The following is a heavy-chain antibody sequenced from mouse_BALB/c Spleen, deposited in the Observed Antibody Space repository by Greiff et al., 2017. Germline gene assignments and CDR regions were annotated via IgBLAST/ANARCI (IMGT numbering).Heavy chain of an antibody. J-gene: IGHJ4*01. Sequence: VQLQQSGAELVKPGASVKLSCTASGFNIKDTYMHWVKQRPEQGLEWIGRIDPANGNTKYDPKFQGKATITADTSSNTAYLQLSSLTSEDTAVDYCARTTVVAGAMDYWGQGTSVTVST. D-gene: IGHD1-1*01. CDR2: IDPANGNT. CDR3: ARTTVVAGAMDY. CDR1: GFNIKDTY. V-gene: IGHV14-3*02.